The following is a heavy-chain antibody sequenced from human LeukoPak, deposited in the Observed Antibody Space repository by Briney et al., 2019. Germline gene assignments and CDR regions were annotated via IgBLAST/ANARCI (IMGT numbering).Heavy chain of an antibody. D-gene: IGHD5-18*01. V-gene: IGHV3-7*01. CDR1: GFTFSSYG. CDR3: ARHLSGVTGYTYGRGIDY. J-gene: IGHJ4*02. CDR2: IKKDGSEK. Sequence: GGSLRLSCAASGFTFSSYGMSWVRQSPGKGLEWVANIKKDGSEKYYVDSVKGRFTISRDHAKTSLYLQMNSLRAEDTAVYYCARHLSGVTGYTYGRGIDYWGQGTLVTVSS.